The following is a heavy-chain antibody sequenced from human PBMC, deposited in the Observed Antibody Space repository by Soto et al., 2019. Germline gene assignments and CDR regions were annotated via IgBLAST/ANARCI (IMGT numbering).Heavy chain of an antibody. Sequence: QVQLVQSGAEVKKPGSSVKVSCKASGGTFSSYTISWVRQAPGQGLEWMGRIIPILGIANYAQKFQGRVTITADKSTSTAYMELSSLRSEDTAVYYCARDGGIAARSYYYYYMEVWGKGTTVTVSS. CDR3: ARDGGIAARSYYYYYMEV. V-gene: IGHV1-69*08. CDR2: IIPILGIA. J-gene: IGHJ6*03. CDR1: GGTFSSYT. D-gene: IGHD6-6*01.